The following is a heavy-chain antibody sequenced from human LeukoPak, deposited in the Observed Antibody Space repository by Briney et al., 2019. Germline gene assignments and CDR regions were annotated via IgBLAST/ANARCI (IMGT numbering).Heavy chain of an antibody. CDR2: ISTDGSIT. J-gene: IGHJ4*02. CDR3: ARVDWEGSGSYYFDY. Sequence: GGSLRLSCAASGFTFSTDWMHWVRQAPGKGLVWVSRISTDGSITSYADSVKGRFTISRDNAKDTLYLQMNSLRAEDTAVYYCARVDWEGSGSYYFDYWGQGTLVTVSS. D-gene: IGHD1-26*01. CDR1: GFTFSTDW. V-gene: IGHV3-74*01.